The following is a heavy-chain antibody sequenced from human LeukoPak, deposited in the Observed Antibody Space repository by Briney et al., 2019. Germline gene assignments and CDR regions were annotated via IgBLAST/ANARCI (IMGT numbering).Heavy chain of an antibody. CDR3: AKDSGRIAVAGGPLDY. CDR1: GFTFSSYA. V-gene: IGHV3-23*01. J-gene: IGHJ4*02. CDR2: ISGSGGSA. Sequence: GGSLRLSCAASGFTFSSYAMSWVRQAPGKGLERVSAISGSGGSAYYADSVKGRFTISRDNSKNTLYLQMNSLRAEDTAVYYCAKDSGRIAVAGGPLDYWGQGTLVTVSS. D-gene: IGHD6-19*01.